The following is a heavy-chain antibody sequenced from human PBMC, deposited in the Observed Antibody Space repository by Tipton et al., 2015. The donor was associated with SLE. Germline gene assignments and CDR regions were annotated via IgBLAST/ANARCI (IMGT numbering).Heavy chain of an antibody. Sequence: TLSLTCTVSGGSISSYYWSWIRQPPGKGLEWIGYIYYSGSTNYNPSLKSRVTISVDTSKNQFSLKLSSVTAADTAVYYCARTATIFGGGAFDIWGQGTMVTVSS. CDR3: ARTATIFGGGAFDI. D-gene: IGHD3-3*01. CDR1: GGSISSYY. V-gene: IGHV4-59*12. CDR2: IYYSGST. J-gene: IGHJ3*02.